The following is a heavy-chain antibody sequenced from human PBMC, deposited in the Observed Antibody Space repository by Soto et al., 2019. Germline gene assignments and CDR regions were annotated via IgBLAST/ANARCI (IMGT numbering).Heavy chain of an antibody. D-gene: IGHD3-9*01. J-gene: IGHJ4*02. Sequence: GGSLRLSCAASGVTFSNYAMNWVRQAPGEGLEWLSAISGSGDSTYYADSVKGRFTISRDNSKDTLYLQMNSLRAEDTAVYYCAKDRKALLTGYAYYWGQGTLVNVS. CDR1: GVTFSNYA. CDR2: ISGSGDST. CDR3: AKDRKALLTGYAYY. V-gene: IGHV3-23*01.